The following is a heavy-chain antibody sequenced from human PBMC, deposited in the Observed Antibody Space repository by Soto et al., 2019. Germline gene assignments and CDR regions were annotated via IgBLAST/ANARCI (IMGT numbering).Heavy chain of an antibody. CDR1: GFTFSSYA. CDR3: ARVIPRYFGMDV. J-gene: IGHJ6*02. CDR2: ISYDGSNK. Sequence: QVQLVESGGGVVQPGRSLRLSCAASGFTFSSYAMNWVRQAPGKGLEWVAVISYDGSNKYYADSVKGRFTISRDNSTNTLYRQMNSLRAEDTAVYYCARVIPRYFGMDVWGQGTTVTVSS. V-gene: IGHV3-30-3*01.